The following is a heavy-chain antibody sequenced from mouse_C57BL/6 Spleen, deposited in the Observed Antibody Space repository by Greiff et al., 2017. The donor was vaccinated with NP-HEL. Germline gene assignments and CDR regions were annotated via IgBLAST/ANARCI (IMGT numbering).Heavy chain of an antibody. CDR2: ISDGGSYT. J-gene: IGHJ2*01. V-gene: IGHV5-4*01. Sequence: DVMLVESGGGLVKPGGSLKLSCAASGFTFSSYAMSWVRQTPEKRLEWVATISDGGSYTYYPDNVKGRFTISRDNAKNNLYLQMSHLKSEDTAMYYGARDDDGYLDYWGQGTTLTVSS. CDR3: ARDDDGYLDY. CDR1: GFTFSSYA. D-gene: IGHD2-3*01.